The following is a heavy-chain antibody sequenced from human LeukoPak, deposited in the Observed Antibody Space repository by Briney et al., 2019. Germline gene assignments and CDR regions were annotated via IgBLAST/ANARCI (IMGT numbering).Heavy chain of an antibody. CDR1: GFIFSTYD. J-gene: IGHJ4*02. CDR3: ARHFTTGSIDH. Sequence: GGSLRPSCAASGFIFSTYDMHWVRQAPGKGLEWVAVISREGGIAYHADSVKGRFTISRDNSKNTLYLQMNSLRADDTAVYYCARHFTTGSIDHWGQGNLVTVSS. CDR2: ISREGGIA. D-gene: IGHD3-9*01. V-gene: IGHV3-30-3*01.